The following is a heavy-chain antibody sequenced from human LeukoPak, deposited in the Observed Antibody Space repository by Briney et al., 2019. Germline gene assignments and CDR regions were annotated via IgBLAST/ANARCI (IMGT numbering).Heavy chain of an antibody. V-gene: IGHV3-30*18. J-gene: IGHJ4*02. CDR3: AKDQSSSNWYVDY. D-gene: IGHD6-13*01. Sequence: GGSLRLSCAASGFTFSSYGMHWVRQAPGKGLERVASISYDGSNKYYADSVKGRFAISRDNSKSTLYLHMNSLRAEDTAVYYCAKDQSSSNWYVDYWGQGTLVTVSS. CDR1: GFTFSSYG. CDR2: ISYDGSNK.